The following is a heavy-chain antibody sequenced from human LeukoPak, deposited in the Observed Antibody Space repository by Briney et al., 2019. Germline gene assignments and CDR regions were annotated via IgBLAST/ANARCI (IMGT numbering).Heavy chain of an antibody. CDR1: GGSISSYY. CDR3: ARLRGYSGYDPEYYFDY. J-gene: IGHJ4*02. CDR2: IYYSGST. D-gene: IGHD5-12*01. V-gene: IGHV4-59*08. Sequence: PSETLSLTCTVSGGSISSYYWSWIRQPPGKGLEWIGYIYYSGSTNYNPSLKSRVTISVDTSKNQFSLKLSSVTAADTAVYYCARLRGYSGYDPEYYFDYWGQGTLVTVSS.